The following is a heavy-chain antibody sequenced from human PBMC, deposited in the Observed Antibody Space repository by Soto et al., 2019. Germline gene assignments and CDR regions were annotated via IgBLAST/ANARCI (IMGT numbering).Heavy chain of an antibody. CDR2: INPFDGRR. CDR3: SRLDAAERSRFGY. V-gene: IGHV1-46*01. CDR1: VYIFTSYY. J-gene: IGHJ4*02. D-gene: IGHD1-1*01. Sequence: ASGKVSCKASVYIFTSYYLHWVRQAPGQRLEWMGWINPFDGRRMLAQRFQGRGTFTRDASTSTVCSELSGLRSDETAGYYCSRLDAAERSRFGYWCQGTPVTGSS.